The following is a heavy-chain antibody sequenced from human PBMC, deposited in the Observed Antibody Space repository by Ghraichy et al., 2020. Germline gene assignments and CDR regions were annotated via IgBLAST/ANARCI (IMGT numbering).Heavy chain of an antibody. Sequence: GGSLRLSCAASGFTFDDYAMHWVRQAPGKGLEWLSGISWNSGSIGYADSVKGRFSISRDNAKNSLYLQMNSLRAEDTALYYCAKGFRGYVSHGMDVWGQGPTVPVSS. CDR2: ISWNSGSI. D-gene: IGHD5-12*01. V-gene: IGHV3-9*01. CDR3: AKGFRGYVSHGMDV. CDR1: GFTFDDYA. J-gene: IGHJ6*02.